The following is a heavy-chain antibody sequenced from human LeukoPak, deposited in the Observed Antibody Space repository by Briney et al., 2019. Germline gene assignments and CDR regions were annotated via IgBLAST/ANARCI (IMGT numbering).Heavy chain of an antibody. J-gene: IGHJ6*02. CDR1: GYTFTGYY. Sequence: ASVKLSCKASGYTFTGYYMHWVRQPPAQGLEWMGWINPNSGGTNYAQKFQGRVTMTRDTSISTAYMELSRLRSDDTAVYYCARGAGATRSFYYYGMDVWGQGTTVTVSS. CDR3: ARGAGATRSFYYYGMDV. D-gene: IGHD1-26*01. V-gene: IGHV1-2*02. CDR2: INPNSGGT.